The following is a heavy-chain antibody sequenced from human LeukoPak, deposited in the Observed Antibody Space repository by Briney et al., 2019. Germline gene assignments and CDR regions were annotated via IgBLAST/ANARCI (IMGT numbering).Heavy chain of an antibody. CDR3: ARVLASSSTKGPNWFDP. CDR1: GGSISSYY. CDR2: IYYSGST. V-gene: IGHV4-59*01. Sequence: SETLSLTCTVSGGSISSYYWSWIRQPPGKGLEWIGYIYYSGSTYYNPSLKSRVTISVDTSKNQFSLKLSSVTAADTAVYYCARVLASSSTKGPNWFDPWGQGTLVTVSS. D-gene: IGHD2-2*01. J-gene: IGHJ5*02.